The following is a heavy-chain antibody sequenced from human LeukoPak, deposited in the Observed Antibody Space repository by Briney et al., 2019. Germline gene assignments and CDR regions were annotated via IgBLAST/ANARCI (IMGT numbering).Heavy chain of an antibody. V-gene: IGHV1-8*01. CDR1: GYTFTSYD. D-gene: IGHD4-17*01. CDR3: ARGSGDSREEFDY. J-gene: IGHJ4*02. CDR2: MNPNSGNT. Sequence: ASVKVSCKASGYTFTSYDINWVRQATGQGLEWMGWMNPNSGNTGYARKFQGRVTMTRNTSISTAYMERSSLRSEDTAVYYCARGSGDSREEFDYWGQGTLVTVSS.